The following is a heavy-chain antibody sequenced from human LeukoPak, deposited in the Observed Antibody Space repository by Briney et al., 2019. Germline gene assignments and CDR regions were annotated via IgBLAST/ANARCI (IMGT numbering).Heavy chain of an antibody. CDR3: ARGAGFHYYYYYMDV. J-gene: IGHJ6*03. CDR1: GFTFSGSA. V-gene: IGHV3-73*01. CDR2: IRSTANGYAT. Sequence: GGSLRLSCAASGFTFSGSALHWVRQASGKGLEWVGRIRSTANGYATAYAASVKGRFTISRDDSKNTAHLQMDSLKTEDTAVYYCARGAGFHYYYYYMDVWGKGTTVTISS. D-gene: IGHD4/OR15-4a*01.